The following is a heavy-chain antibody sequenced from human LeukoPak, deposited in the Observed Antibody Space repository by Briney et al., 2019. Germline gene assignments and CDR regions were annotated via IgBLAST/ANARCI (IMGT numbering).Heavy chain of an antibody. CDR2: ISGSGGST. D-gene: IGHD3-3*01. CDR1: GFTFSSYW. V-gene: IGHV3-23*01. Sequence: GGSLRLSCAASGFTFSSYWMSWVRQAPGKGLEWVSGISGSGGSTYYADSVKGRFTISRDNSKNTLYLQMNSLRAEDTAVYYCAKGNYDFWSGSDVWGQGTTVTVSS. CDR3: AKGNYDFWSGSDV. J-gene: IGHJ6*02.